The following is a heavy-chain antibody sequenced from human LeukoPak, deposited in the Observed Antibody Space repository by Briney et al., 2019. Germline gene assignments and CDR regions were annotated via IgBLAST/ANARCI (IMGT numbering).Heavy chain of an antibody. J-gene: IGHJ6*03. V-gene: IGHV1-69*13. Sequence: GASVKVSCKASGGTFSSYAISWVRQAPGQGLEWMGGIIPIFGTANYAQKFQGRVTITADESTSTAYMELSSLRSEDTAVYYCARCGFRRNYYYYMDVWGKGTTVTVSS. D-gene: IGHD5-18*01. CDR2: IIPIFGTA. CDR3: ARCGFRRNYYYYMDV. CDR1: GGTFSSYA.